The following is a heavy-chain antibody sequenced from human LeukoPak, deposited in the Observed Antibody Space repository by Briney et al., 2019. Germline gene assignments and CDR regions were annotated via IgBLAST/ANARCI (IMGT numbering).Heavy chain of an antibody. CDR3: ARVIGYYYDSSGYLGNWFDP. D-gene: IGHD3-22*01. CDR2: ISAYNGNT. V-gene: IGHV1-18*01. CDR1: GYTFTSYG. Sequence: EASVTVSCKASGYTFTSYGISWVRQAPGQGLEWMGWISAYNGNTNYAQKLQGRVTMTTDTSTSTAYMELRSLRSDDTAVYYCARVIGYYYDSSGYLGNWFDPWGQGTLVTVSS. J-gene: IGHJ5*02.